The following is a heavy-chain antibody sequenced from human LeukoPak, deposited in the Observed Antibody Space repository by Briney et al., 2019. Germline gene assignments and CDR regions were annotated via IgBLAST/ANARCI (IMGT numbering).Heavy chain of an antibody. D-gene: IGHD3-10*01. CDR3: VKEQSSGNYRSADF. V-gene: IGHV3-30*18. Sequence: GGSLRLSCAASGFTLSSCGMHWVRQAPGKGLEWVAVITYDGITTYFDDSVKGRFTISRDTSKSMLYLQMNSLRPEDTAVYYCVKEQSSGNYRSADFWGQGTLVTVSS. J-gene: IGHJ4*02. CDR2: ITYDGITT. CDR1: GFTLSSCG.